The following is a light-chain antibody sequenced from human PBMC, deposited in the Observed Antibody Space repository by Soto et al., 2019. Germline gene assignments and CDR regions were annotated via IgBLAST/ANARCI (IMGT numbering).Light chain of an antibody. CDR3: QKYDGTGT. Sequence: EIVWTQSPDTLSLSPGERATLSCRASQFFGSDYLAWYQQKPGQPPRLLIYGASRRATGIPDRFSGSGSGTDFTLTISSLEPEDFAMYYCQKYDGTGTFGQGTKVEIK. V-gene: IGKV3-20*01. CDR2: GAS. J-gene: IGKJ1*01. CDR1: QFFGSDY.